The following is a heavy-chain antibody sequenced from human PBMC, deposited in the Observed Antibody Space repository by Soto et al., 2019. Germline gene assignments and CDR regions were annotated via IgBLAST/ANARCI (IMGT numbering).Heavy chain of an antibody. CDR1: GFTFSNYG. CDR3: ARGRDYLGGYFDY. Sequence: QVQLVESGGGVVQPGRSLRLSCTASGFTFSNYGMHWVRQAPGKGLKWVAVISYDGSNKYYADSVKGRFTISRDNSKNTLYLTMNCLGAEDTAVYYCARGRDYLGGYFDYWGQGTLVTVSS. V-gene: IGHV3-30-3*01. D-gene: IGHD3-16*01. CDR2: ISYDGSNK. J-gene: IGHJ4*02.